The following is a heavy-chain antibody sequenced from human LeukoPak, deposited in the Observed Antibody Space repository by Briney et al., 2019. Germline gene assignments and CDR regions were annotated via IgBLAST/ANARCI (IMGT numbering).Heavy chain of an antibody. J-gene: IGHJ3*02. CDR3: ARALFVVVPAASPINFDI. D-gene: IGHD2-2*01. CDR2: IYYSGST. V-gene: IGHV4-59*08. CDR1: GGSISSYY. Sequence: SETLSLTCTVSGGSISSYYWSWIRQPPGKGLEWIGYIYYSGSTNYNPSLKSRVTISVDTSKNQFSLKLSSVTAADTAVYYCARALFVVVPAASPINFDIWGQGTMVTVSS.